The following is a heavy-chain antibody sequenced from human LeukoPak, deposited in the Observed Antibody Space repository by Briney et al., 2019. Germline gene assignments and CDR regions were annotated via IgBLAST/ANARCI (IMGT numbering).Heavy chain of an antibody. CDR2: IWYDGSNK. D-gene: IGHD6-13*01. Sequence: GGSLRLSCAASGFTFSSYGMHWVRQAPGKGLEWEAVIWYDGSNKYYADSVKGRFTNSRDNSKNTLYLQMNSLRAEDTAVYYCARDADSSSWYDEYYFDYWGQGTLVTVSS. J-gene: IGHJ4*02. CDR3: ARDADSSSWYDEYYFDY. V-gene: IGHV3-33*01. CDR1: GFTFSSYG.